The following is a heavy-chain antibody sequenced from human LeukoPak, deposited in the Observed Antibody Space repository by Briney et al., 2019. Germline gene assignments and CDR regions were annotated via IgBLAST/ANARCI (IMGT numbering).Heavy chain of an antibody. CDR1: GGSISSSSYY. D-gene: IGHD4-23*01. Sequence: PSETLSLTCTVSGGSISSSSYYWSWIRQPPGKGLEWIGYIYHSGSTYYNPSLKSRVTISVDRSKNQFSLKLSSVTAADTAVYYCARSATVVTFGLNFDYWGQGTLVTVSS. CDR2: IYHSGST. CDR3: ARSATVVTFGLNFDY. J-gene: IGHJ4*02. V-gene: IGHV4-30-2*01.